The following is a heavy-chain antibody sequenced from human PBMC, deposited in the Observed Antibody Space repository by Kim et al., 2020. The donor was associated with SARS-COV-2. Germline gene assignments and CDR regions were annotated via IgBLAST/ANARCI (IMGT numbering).Heavy chain of an antibody. CDR3: ARRSVAAHAVDY. V-gene: IGHV3-72*01. Sequence: EDAANEKGRLNISRVDSKNSLYLQMNSLTSEDTAVYYCARRSVAAHAVDYWGQGTLVTVSS. D-gene: IGHD6-19*01. J-gene: IGHJ4*02.